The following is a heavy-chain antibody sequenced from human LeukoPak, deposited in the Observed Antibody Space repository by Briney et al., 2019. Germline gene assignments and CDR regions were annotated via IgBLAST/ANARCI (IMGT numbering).Heavy chain of an antibody. J-gene: IGHJ4*01. CDR2: IYYSGST. Sequence: PSETLSLTCTVSGGSISSYYWSWIRQPPGKGLEWIGYIYYSGSTNYNPSLKSRVTISVDTSKNQFSLKLSSVTAADTAVYYCARAYGSGSLDYWGHGTLVTVSS. CDR3: ARAYGSGSLDY. V-gene: IGHV4-59*01. CDR1: GGSISSYY. D-gene: IGHD3-10*01.